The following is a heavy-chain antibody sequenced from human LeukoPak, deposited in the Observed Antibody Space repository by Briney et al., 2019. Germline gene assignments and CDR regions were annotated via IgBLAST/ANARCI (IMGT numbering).Heavy chain of an antibody. J-gene: IGHJ4*02. D-gene: IGHD5-24*01. V-gene: IGHV4-34*01. CDR2: INHSGST. CDR3: ARGYGYNPY. Sequence: SETLSLTCAVYGGSFSGYYWSWIRQPPGKGLEWIGEINHSGSTNYNPSLKSRVTISVDTSKNQFSLRLSSVTATDTAVYYCARGYGYNPYWGQGTLVTVSS. CDR1: GGSFSGYY.